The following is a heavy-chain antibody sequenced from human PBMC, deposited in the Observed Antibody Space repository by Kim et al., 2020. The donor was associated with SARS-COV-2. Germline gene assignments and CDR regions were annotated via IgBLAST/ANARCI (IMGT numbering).Heavy chain of an antibody. CDR1: GYTFTSYG. D-gene: IGHD2-2*01. V-gene: IGHV1-18*01. Sequence: ASVKVSCKASGYTFTSYGISWVRQAPGQGLEWMGWISAYNGNTNYAQKLQGRVTMTTDTSTSTAYMELRSLRSDDTAVYYCARGTRIVVVPAANSFRFDPWGQGTLVTVSS. CDR3: ARGTRIVVVPAANSFRFDP. CDR2: ISAYNGNT. J-gene: IGHJ5*02.